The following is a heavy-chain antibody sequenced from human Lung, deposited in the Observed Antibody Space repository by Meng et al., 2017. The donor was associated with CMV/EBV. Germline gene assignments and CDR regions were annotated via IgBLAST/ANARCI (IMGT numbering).Heavy chain of an antibody. V-gene: IGHV3-11*04. Sequence: GESXKISCAGSAFTFSDYYMSWIRQAPGKGLEWISYISSSGSSTYYADSVKGRFTISRDNAKNSLYLQMSSLRAEDTAVYYCAREDAIFGEVNEGFDIWGQGTXVTVSS. CDR1: AFTFSDYY. CDR3: AREDAIFGEVNEGFDI. CDR2: ISSSGSST. J-gene: IGHJ4*02. D-gene: IGHD3-3*01.